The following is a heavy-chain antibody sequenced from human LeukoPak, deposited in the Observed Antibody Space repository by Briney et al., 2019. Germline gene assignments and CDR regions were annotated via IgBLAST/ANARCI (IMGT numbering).Heavy chain of an antibody. V-gene: IGHV4-61*08. J-gene: IGHJ4*02. D-gene: IGHD6-13*01. CDR3: ARHEGTAAAGFDY. Sequence: SQTLSLTCTVSGGSISSGGYYWSWIRQPPGKGLEWIGYINYSGSTNYNPSLKSRVTISVDTSKNQFSLKLSSVTAADTAVYYCARHEGTAAAGFDYWGQGTLVTVSS. CDR1: GGSISSGGYY. CDR2: INYSGST.